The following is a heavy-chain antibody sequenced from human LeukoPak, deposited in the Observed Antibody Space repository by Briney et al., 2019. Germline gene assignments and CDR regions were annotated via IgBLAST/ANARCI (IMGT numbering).Heavy chain of an antibody. Sequence: ASVKVSCKASGYTFTGSYMHWVRQAPGQGLGWMGWIYPSNGGTNYAQKFQGRVTMTRDTSISTAYMELSSLRSEDTGVYYCARDALAMSSYFDYWGQRTLVTVSS. V-gene: IGHV1-2*02. J-gene: IGHJ4*02. CDR2: IYPSNGGT. D-gene: IGHD3-10*01. CDR3: ARDALAMSSYFDY. CDR1: GYTFTGSY.